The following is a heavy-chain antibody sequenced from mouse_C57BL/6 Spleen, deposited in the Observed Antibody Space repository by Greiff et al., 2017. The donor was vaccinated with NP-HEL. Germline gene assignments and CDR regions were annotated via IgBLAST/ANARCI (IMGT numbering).Heavy chain of an antibody. J-gene: IGHJ2*01. Sequence: VQLQQSGPELVKPGASVKISCKASGYSFTSYYIHWVKQRPGQGLEWIGWIYPGSGNTKYNEKFKGKATLTADTSSSTAYMQLSSLTSEDSAVYYCARDGDSTMVTYYFDYWGQGTTLTVSS. CDR1: GYSFTSYY. CDR2: IYPGSGNT. D-gene: IGHD2-2*01. V-gene: IGHV1-66*01. CDR3: ARDGDSTMVTYYFDY.